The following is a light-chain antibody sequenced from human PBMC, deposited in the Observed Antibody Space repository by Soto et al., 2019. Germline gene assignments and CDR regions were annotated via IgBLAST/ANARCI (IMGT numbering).Light chain of an antibody. J-gene: IGKJ3*01. CDR1: QSISSW. CDR2: DAS. V-gene: IGKV1-5*01. CDR3: QQYNSYLFT. Sequence: DIQMTQSPSTLSASVGDRVTITCRASQSISSWLAWYQQKPGKAPKLLIYDASSLESGVPSRFSCSGSGTEFTLPISSLQPDDFATYYCQQYNSYLFTFGPGTKVDIK.